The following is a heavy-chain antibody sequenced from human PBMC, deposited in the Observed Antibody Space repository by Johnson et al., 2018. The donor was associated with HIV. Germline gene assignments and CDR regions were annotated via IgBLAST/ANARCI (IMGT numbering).Heavy chain of an antibody. CDR1: GFTFSGSA. CDR2: IRGEAHNYAT. V-gene: IGHV3-73*01. Sequence: EVQLVESGGGLVQPGGSLKLSCGASGFTFSGSALHWVRQPSGKGLEWVGHIRGEAHNYATGYAASTNGRFTNSRDDSKNTAYLQMNSLKTEDTAVYYCTKFVGYCSGGNCYTPGDIWGRGTLVTVSS. D-gene: IGHD2-15*01. J-gene: IGHJ3*02. CDR3: TKFVGYCSGGNCYTPGDI.